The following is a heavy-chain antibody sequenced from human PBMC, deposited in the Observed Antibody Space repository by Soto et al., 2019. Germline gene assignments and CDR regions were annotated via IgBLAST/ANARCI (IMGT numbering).Heavy chain of an antibody. D-gene: IGHD2-15*01. V-gene: IGHV3-13*01. CDR3: ARGIDCSGGSCYSDWFDP. J-gene: IGHJ5*02. CDR2: IGTAGDT. CDR1: GFTFSSYD. Sequence: GGSLRLSCAASGFTFSSYDMHWVRQATGKGLEWVSAIGTAGDTYYPGSVKGRFTISRENAKNSLYLQMNSLRAEDTAVYYCARGIDCSGGSCYSDWFDPWGQGTLVTVSS.